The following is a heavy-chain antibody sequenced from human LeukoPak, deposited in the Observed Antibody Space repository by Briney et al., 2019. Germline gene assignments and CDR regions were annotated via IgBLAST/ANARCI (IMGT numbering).Heavy chain of an antibody. Sequence: SETLSLTCTVSGGSISSSSYYWGWIRQPPGKGLEWIGSIYYSGSTYYNPSLKSRVTISVDTSKNQFSLKLSSVTAADTAVYYCARGVGRRDGYNSGMDVWGKGTTVTISS. CDR1: GGSISSSSYY. D-gene: IGHD5-24*01. CDR3: ARGVGRRDGYNSGMDV. J-gene: IGHJ6*03. CDR2: IYYSGST. V-gene: IGHV4-39*07.